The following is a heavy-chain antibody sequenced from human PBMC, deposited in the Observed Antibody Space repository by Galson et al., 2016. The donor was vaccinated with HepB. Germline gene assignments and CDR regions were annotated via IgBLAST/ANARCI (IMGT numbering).Heavy chain of an antibody. V-gene: IGHV5-10-1*01. J-gene: IGHJ6*03. D-gene: IGHD6-13*01. CDR2: IDPSDYYT. CDR1: GYSVTSYW. CDR3: AREDSSPGLHHYYYYMDV. Sequence: QSGAEVKKPGESLRISCKGSGYSVTSYWISWVRQMPGKGLEWMGRIDPSDYYTNYSPSIQGHVTISADKSINTVFLQWSSLKASDTAMYYCAREDSSPGLHHYYYYMDVWGNGTTVTVSS.